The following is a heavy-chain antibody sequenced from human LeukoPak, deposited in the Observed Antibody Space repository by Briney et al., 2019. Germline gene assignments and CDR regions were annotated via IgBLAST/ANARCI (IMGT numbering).Heavy chain of an antibody. Sequence: PSETLSLTCTVSGGSISGYYWSWIRQPAGKGLEWIGRIYTSGSTNYNPSLKSRVTMSVDTSKNQFSLKLSSVTAADTAVYYCARDQGIAVAGSFDYWGQGTLVTVSS. J-gene: IGHJ4*02. CDR1: GGSISGYY. CDR3: ARDQGIAVAGSFDY. V-gene: IGHV4-4*07. CDR2: IYTSGST. D-gene: IGHD6-19*01.